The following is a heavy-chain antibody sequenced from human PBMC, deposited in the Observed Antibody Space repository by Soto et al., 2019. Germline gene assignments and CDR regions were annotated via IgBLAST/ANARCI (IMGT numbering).Heavy chain of an antibody. CDR3: AKDALPRGLFRVGPFYYYYGMDV. J-gene: IGHJ6*02. CDR1: GFTFSSYG. V-gene: IGHV3-30*18. CDR2: ISYDGSNK. D-gene: IGHD2-2*01. Sequence: GGSLRLSCAASGFTFSSYGMHWVRQAPGKGLEWVAVISYDGSNKYYADSVKGRFTISRDNSKNTLYLQMNSLRAEDTAVYYCAKDALPRGLFRVGPFYYYYGMDVWGQGTTVTVSS.